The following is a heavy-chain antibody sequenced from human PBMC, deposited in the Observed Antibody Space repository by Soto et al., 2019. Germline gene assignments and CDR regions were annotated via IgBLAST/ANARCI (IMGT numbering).Heavy chain of an antibody. CDR3: AKFPREVFGVVIYNWFAP. Sequence: SETLSLTCAVSGDSVSSNYWWSWVRRPPGKGLEWIGEVYHSGSTNYNPSLKSRVTISIDKSQNQFSLRLNSVTAADTAVYYCAKFPREVFGVVIYNWFAPWGQGTLVTVSS. V-gene: IGHV4-4*02. CDR2: VYHSGST. J-gene: IGHJ5*02. CDR1: GDSVSSNYW. D-gene: IGHD3-3*01.